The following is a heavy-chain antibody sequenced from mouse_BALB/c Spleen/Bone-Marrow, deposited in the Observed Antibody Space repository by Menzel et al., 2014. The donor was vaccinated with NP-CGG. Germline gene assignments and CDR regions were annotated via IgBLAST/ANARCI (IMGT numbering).Heavy chain of an antibody. D-gene: IGHD1-1*01. Sequence: VQLQHSGAELVKPGASVKLSCTASGFNIKDTYMHWVKQRPEQGLEWIGRIDPANGNTKYDPKFQGKATITADTSSNTASLQLSSLTSEDTAVYYCAYGSSYDYFDYWGQGTTLTVSS. CDR1: GFNIKDTY. CDR2: IDPANGNT. J-gene: IGHJ2*01. V-gene: IGHV14-3*02. CDR3: AYGSSYDYFDY.